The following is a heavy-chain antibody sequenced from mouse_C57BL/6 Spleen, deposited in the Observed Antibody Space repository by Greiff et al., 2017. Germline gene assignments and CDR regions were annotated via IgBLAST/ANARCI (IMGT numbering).Heavy chain of an antibody. CDR1: GFNIKDDY. J-gene: IGHJ3*01. CDR2: IDPENGDT. D-gene: IGHD1-1*01. V-gene: IGHV14-4*01. Sequence: EVKLMESGAELVRPGASVKLSCTASGFNIKDDYMHWVKQRPEQGLEWIGWIDPENGDTEYASKFQGKATITADTSSNTAYLQLSSLTSEDTAVYYCTTTSLYYYGSSWFAYWGQGTLVTVSA. CDR3: TTTSLYYYGSSWFAY.